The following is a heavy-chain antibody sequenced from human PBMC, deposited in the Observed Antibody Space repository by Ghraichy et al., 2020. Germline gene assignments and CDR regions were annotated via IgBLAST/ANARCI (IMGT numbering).Heavy chain of an antibody. J-gene: IGHJ4*02. CDR3: ARRAHQYYDSSGYYHDYYFDY. D-gene: IGHD3-22*01. V-gene: IGHV3-30*04. CDR1: GFTFSSYT. CDR2: ISYDGSTK. Sequence: GESLRLSCAASGFTFSSYTMHWVRQAPGKGLEWVSVISYDGSTKFYADSVKGRFTISRDNSKNTLYLQVNSLRPEDTAVYYCARRAHQYYDSSGYYHDYYFDYWGQGTLVTVSS.